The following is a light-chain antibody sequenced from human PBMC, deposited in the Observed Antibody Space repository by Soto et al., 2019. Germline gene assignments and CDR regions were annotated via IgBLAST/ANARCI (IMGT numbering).Light chain of an antibody. CDR3: AASDDSPRAHYV. CDR2: RSD. V-gene: IGLV1-47*01. Sequence: QSVLTQPPSASGTPGQRVTISCSGSDSNIGRNVVYWYQQLPGTAPKLLVYRSDQRPSGVPDRFSGSKSDTSASLAISGLRPEDEADYYSAASDDSPRAHYVVVPVTEV. CDR1: DSNIGRNV. J-gene: IGLJ1*01.